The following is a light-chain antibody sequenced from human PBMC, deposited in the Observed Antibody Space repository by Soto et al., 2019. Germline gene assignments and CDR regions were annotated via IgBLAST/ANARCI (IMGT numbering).Light chain of an antibody. CDR3: AAWDDTLSGPV. CDR2: RND. CDR1: SSNIGSNY. V-gene: IGLV1-47*01. Sequence: QSVLTQPPSASGTPGQRVTISCSGSSSNIGSNYVFWYQQIPGTAPKLLIYRNDQRPSGVPDRLSGSKSGTSASLAISGLRSEDEADYYCAAWDDTLSGPVFGGGTHLTVL. J-gene: IGLJ7*01.